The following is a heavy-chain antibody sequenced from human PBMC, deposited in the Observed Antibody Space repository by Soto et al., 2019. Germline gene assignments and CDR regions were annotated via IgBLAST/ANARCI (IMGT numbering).Heavy chain of an antibody. CDR2: ISAYNGNT. V-gene: IGHV1-18*01. J-gene: IGHJ5*02. CDR3: ARDLTWNYPNWFDP. D-gene: IGHD1-7*01. CDR1: GYTFTSYG. Sequence: ASVKVSCKASGYTFTSYGISWGRQAPGQGLEWMGWISAYNGNTNYAQKLQGRVTMTTDTSTSTAYMELRSLRSDDTAVYYCARDLTWNYPNWFDPWGQGTLVTVSS.